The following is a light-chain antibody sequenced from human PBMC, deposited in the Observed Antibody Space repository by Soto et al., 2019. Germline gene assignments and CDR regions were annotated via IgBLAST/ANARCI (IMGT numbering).Light chain of an antibody. V-gene: IGLV2-14*01. CDR2: EVT. Sequence: QSVLAQPASVSGSPGQSITISCTGTSSDVGAFNFVSWYQQHPGKAPKLIIYEVTNRPSGVSNRFSGSKSGNTASLTISGLQAEDEADFYCNSYTTSSTLVFGTGTKVT. J-gene: IGLJ1*01. CDR3: NSYTTSSTLV. CDR1: SSDVGAFNF.